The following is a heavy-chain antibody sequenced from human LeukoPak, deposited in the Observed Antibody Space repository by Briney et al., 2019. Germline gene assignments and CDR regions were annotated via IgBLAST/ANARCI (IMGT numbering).Heavy chain of an antibody. V-gene: IGHV1-2*06. J-gene: IGHJ4*02. D-gene: IGHD3-10*02. CDR1: GYTFTGDY. Sequence: GASVKVSCKASGYTFTGDYMHWVRQAPGHGLEWMGRINPNSGGTNYAQKIQGRVTMTRDTSISTAYMELSRLRSDDTAVYYCARALSSRSCSGSYYIRYWGQGTLVTVSS. CDR3: ARALSSRSCSGSYYIRY. CDR2: INPNSGGT.